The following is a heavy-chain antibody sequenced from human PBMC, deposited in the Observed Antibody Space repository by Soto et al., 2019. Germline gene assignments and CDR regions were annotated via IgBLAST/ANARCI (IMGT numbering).Heavy chain of an antibody. J-gene: IGHJ6*02. CDR1: GYTFTGYY. D-gene: IGHD2-2*01. CDR2: INPNSGGT. CDR3: ARGCSSTSCYSLYGMDV. Sequence: GASVKLSCKASGYTFTGYYMHWVRQAPGQGLEWMGWINPNSGGTNYAQKLQGWVTMTRDTSISTAYMEVSRLRSDDTAVYYCARGCSSTSCYSLYGMDVWGQGTTVTVSS. V-gene: IGHV1-2*04.